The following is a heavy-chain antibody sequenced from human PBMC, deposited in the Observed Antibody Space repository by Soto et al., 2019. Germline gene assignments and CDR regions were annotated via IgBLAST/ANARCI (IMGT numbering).Heavy chain of an antibody. CDR2: ISSSSSYI. D-gene: IGHD3-22*01. CDR3: ARDFMYYYDSSGYPALRYYFDY. Sequence: GGSLRLSCAASGFTFSSYSMNWVRQAPGKGLEWVSSISSSSSYIYYADSVKGRFTISRDNAKNSLYLQMNSLRAEDTAVYYCARDFMYYYDSSGYPALRYYFDYWGQGTLVTVSS. CDR1: GFTFSSYS. J-gene: IGHJ4*02. V-gene: IGHV3-21*01.